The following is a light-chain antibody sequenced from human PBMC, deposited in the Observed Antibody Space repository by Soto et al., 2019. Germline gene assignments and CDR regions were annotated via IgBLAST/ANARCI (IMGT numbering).Light chain of an antibody. V-gene: IGKV3-15*01. CDR1: QSISSN. Sequence: EIVMTQSPATLSVTRGERATLSCRASQSISSNLAWYQRRPGQAPRLLIYGASARATGIPARFSGSGSGTEFTLTISSLQSEDFAVYYCQQYNNWRPYTFGQGTKVEIK. CDR2: GAS. CDR3: QQYNNWRPYT. J-gene: IGKJ2*01.